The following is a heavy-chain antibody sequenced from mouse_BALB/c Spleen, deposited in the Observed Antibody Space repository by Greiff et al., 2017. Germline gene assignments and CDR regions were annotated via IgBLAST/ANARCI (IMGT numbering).Heavy chain of an antibody. Sequence: EVHLVESGGGLVQPEGSMKLSCVASGFTFSNFWMNWVRQSPEKGLEWVAEIRLKSNNYATHYAESVKGRFTISRDDSKNSVYLQMNNLRPEDTGIYYCTRRGTYFDYWGQGTTLTVSS. CDR2: IRLKSNNYAT. CDR3: TRRGTYFDY. CDR1: GFTFSNFW. V-gene: IGHV6-6*02. D-gene: IGHD2-14*01. J-gene: IGHJ2*01.